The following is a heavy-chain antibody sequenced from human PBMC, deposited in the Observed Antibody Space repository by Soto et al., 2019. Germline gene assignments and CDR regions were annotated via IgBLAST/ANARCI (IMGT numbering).Heavy chain of an antibody. J-gene: IGHJ6*02. CDR2: FDPEDGET. CDR1: GYTHTELS. Sequence: GASVKVSCKVSGYTHTELSMYWVRQAPGKGHEWMGGFDPEDGETIYAQKFQGRVTMTEDTSTDTAYMELSSLRSEDTAVYYCATRRLRFLEWLYHYGMDVWGQGTTVTVSS. V-gene: IGHV1-24*01. D-gene: IGHD3-3*01. CDR3: ATRRLRFLEWLYHYGMDV.